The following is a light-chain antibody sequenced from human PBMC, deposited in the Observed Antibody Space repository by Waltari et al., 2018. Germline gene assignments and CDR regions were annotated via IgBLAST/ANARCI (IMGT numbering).Light chain of an antibody. CDR3: SASAVGNSVL. V-gene: IGLV2-8*01. Sequence: YRQDPGKAPKLIIYEGSKRPPGVPDRFSGSKSGNTASLSVSGLLIEDEGDYYCSASAVGNSVLFGGGTRLTVL. J-gene: IGLJ2*01. CDR2: EGS.